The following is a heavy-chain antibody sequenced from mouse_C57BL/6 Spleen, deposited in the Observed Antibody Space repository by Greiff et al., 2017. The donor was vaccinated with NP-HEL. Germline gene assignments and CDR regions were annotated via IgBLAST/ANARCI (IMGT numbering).Heavy chain of an antibody. V-gene: IGHV1-53*01. Sequence: VQLQQSGTELVKPGASVKLSCKASGYTFTSYWMHWVKQRPGQGLEWIGNINPSNGGTNYNEKFKSKATLTVDKSSSTAYMQLSSLTSEGSAVYYCARSSGYYAYFDSWGQGTTLTVSS. J-gene: IGHJ2*01. CDR1: GYTFTSYW. D-gene: IGHD2-3*01. CDR2: INPSNGGT. CDR3: ARSSGYYAYFDS.